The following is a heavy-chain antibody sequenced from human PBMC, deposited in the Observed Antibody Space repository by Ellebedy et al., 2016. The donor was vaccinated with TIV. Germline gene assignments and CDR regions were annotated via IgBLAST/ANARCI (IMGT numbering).Heavy chain of an antibody. V-gene: IGHV3-33*08. CDR2: IWYDGFNK. CDR1: GFTFSSYG. CDR3: ARDLHFAFDY. Sequence: GESLKISCAASGFTFSSYGMHWVRQAPGKGLEWVAVIWYDGFNKDYADSVKGRFTISRDNSKNTLNLEMNSLRAEDTAVYYCARDLHFAFDYWGRGTLVTVSS. J-gene: IGHJ4*02.